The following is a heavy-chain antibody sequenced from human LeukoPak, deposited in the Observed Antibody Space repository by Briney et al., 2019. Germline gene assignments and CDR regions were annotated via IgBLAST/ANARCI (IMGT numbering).Heavy chain of an antibody. Sequence: GSLRLSCAASGFTVSSNYMSWVRQAPGKGLEWVSVIYSGGSTYYADSVKGRFTISRDNSKNTLYLQMNSLRAEDTAVYYCAREDCSGGSCLFDYWGQGTLVTVSS. CDR2: IYSGGST. J-gene: IGHJ4*02. V-gene: IGHV3-53*01. CDR3: AREDCSGGSCLFDY. CDR1: GFTVSSNY. D-gene: IGHD2-15*01.